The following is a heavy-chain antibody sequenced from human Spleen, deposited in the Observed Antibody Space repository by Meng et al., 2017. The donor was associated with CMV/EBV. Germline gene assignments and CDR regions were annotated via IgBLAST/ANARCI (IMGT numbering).Heavy chain of an antibody. V-gene: IGHV3-30*09. CDR1: AFNFSHYA. CDR3: ARDRDLPRGYYGMDV. D-gene: IGHD5-24*01. CDR2: VSFDGSNK. J-gene: IGHJ6*02. Sequence: LSLTCAASAFNFSHYAIHWVRQAPGKGLEWVAIVSFDGSNKRYAETARGRFAVSRDNSKNTVFLKMNSLRAGDTAVYYCARDRDLPRGYYGMDVWGQGTTVTVSS.